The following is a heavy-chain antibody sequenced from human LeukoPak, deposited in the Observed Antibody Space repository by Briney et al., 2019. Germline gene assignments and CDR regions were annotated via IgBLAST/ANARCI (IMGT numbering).Heavy chain of an antibody. CDR1: GFTFSSYS. CDR3: APRTTD. Sequence: GGSLRLSCAASGFTFSSYSMNWVRQAPGKGLEWVSSISSSSSYTYYADSVKGRFTISRDNAKNSLYLQMNSLRAEDTAIYYCAPRTTDWGQGTLVTVSS. D-gene: IGHD4-17*01. CDR2: ISSSSSYT. V-gene: IGHV3-21*01. J-gene: IGHJ4*02.